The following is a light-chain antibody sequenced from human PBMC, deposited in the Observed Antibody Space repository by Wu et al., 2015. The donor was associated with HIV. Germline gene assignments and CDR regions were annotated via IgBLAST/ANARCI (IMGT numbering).Light chain of an antibody. V-gene: IGKV1-5*03. CDR2: KIS. J-gene: IGKJ1*01. Sequence: DIQMTQSPSTLSASVGDRVTMTCRASYNVDNWVAWYQQQPGRAPKLLIHKISILQTGVAGNFTGSGSGTQFTLTIDGLKPGDSGTYFCQQYSAYPWTFGQGTRVEVK. CDR1: YNVDNW. CDR3: QQYSAYPWT.